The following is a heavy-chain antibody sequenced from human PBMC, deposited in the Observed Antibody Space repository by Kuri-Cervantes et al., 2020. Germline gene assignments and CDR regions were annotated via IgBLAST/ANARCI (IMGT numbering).Heavy chain of an antibody. V-gene: IGHV3-21*01. CDR3: ARVLAYHDAFDI. Sequence: GGPLRPSCAASGFTFSSYSMNWVRQAPGKGLEWVSSISSSSSYIYYADSVKGRFTISRDNAKNSLYLQMNSLRAEDTAVYYCARVLAYHDAFDIWGQGTMVTVSS. CDR1: GFTFSSYS. CDR2: ISSSSSYI. J-gene: IGHJ3*02. D-gene: IGHD3-16*01.